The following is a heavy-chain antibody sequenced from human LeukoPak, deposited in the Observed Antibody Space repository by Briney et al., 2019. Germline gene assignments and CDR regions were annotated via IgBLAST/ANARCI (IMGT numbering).Heavy chain of an antibody. Sequence: SETLSLTCTVSGYSISTGYYWGWIRQPPGKGLEWIGTIYHSGSTYYNPSLKSRFTISIDTSKNQFSLKLSSVTAADMAVYYCARVSFNGRNDYWGQGTLVTVSS. CDR2: IYHSGST. CDR1: GYSISTGYY. CDR3: ARVSFNGRNDY. V-gene: IGHV4-38-2*02. J-gene: IGHJ4*02.